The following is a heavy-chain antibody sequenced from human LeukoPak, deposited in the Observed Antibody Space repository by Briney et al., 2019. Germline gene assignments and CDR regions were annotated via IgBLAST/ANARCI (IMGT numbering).Heavy chain of an antibody. V-gene: IGHV3-7*04. J-gene: IGHJ4*02. Sequence: PGGSLRLSCAASGFTFSSYWMSWVRQAPGKGLEWVANIKQDGSEKYYVDSVKGRFTISRDNAKNSLYLQMNSLRAEDTAVYYCARQMIVVVTPAFDYWGQGTLVTVSS. D-gene: IGHD3-22*01. CDR1: GFTFSSYW. CDR3: ARQMIVVVTPAFDY. CDR2: IKQDGSEK.